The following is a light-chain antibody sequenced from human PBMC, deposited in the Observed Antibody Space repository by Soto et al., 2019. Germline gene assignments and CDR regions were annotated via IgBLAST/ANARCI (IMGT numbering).Light chain of an antibody. CDR3: SSYSTTSTLV. V-gene: IGLV2-14*01. Sequence: QSALTQPASVSGSPGQSVTISCTGASSDVGGYDYVSWYQQHPGKAPKLILYEVNNRPSGVSNHFSGSKSGNTASLIISGLQADDEADYYCSSYSTTSTLVFGSGTKATV. J-gene: IGLJ1*01. CDR2: EVN. CDR1: SSDVGGYDY.